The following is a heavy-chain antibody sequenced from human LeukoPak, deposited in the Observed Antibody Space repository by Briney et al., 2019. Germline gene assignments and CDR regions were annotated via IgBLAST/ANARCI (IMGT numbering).Heavy chain of an antibody. Sequence: ASVKVSCKASGYTFTGYYMHWVRQAPGQGLEWMGRINPNSGGTNYAQKFQGRVTMTRDTSISTAYMELSRLRSDDTAVYYCPRGYSSGWYPNYYYYMDVWGKGTTVTVSS. CDR3: PRGYSSGWYPNYYYYMDV. CDR1: GYTFTGYY. D-gene: IGHD6-19*01. J-gene: IGHJ6*03. CDR2: INPNSGGT. V-gene: IGHV1-2*06.